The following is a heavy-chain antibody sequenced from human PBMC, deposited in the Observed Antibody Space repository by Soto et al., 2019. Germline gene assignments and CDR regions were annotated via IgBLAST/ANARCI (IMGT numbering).Heavy chain of an antibody. CDR1: GYTFTSYA. CDR2: INAGNGTT. J-gene: IGHJ5*02. D-gene: IGHD1-26*01. V-gene: IGHV1-3*01. CDR3: ARDIVSVRSDTDYNWFDP. Sequence: QVQLGQSGAEVKKPGASVKVSCKASGYTFTSYAMPWGRQAPGQRLEWMGWINAGNGTTKYSQKFHGRVTITSDTSASTAYMELSSLRSEDTAVYYCARDIVSVRSDTDYNWFDPWGQGTLVTVSS.